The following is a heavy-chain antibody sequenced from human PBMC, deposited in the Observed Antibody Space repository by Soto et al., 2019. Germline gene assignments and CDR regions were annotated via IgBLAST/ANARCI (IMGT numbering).Heavy chain of an antibody. D-gene: IGHD5-18*01. V-gene: IGHV4-59*01. CDR2: IFYSGST. J-gene: IGHJ4*02. CDR3: ARKGYNYDY. CDR1: GGSISSYY. Sequence: SETLSLTCTVSGGSISSYYWSWIRQPPGKGLEWIGYIFYSGSTNYNPSLKSRVTISVDTSKNQFSLKLSSVTAADTAVYYCARKGYNYDYWGQGTLVTVSS.